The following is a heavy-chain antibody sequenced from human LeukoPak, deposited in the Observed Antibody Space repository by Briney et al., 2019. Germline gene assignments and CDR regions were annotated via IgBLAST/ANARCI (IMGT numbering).Heavy chain of an antibody. V-gene: IGHV1-69*05. Sequence: ASVKVSCKASGGTFSSYAISWVRQAPGQGLEWMGGIIPIFGTANYAQKFQGRVTITTDESTSTAYMELSSLRSEDTAVYYCARGGLSSGWYLAWSAPGGQGTLVTVSS. CDR2: IIPIFGTA. D-gene: IGHD6-19*01. CDR1: GGTFSSYA. CDR3: ARGGLSSGWYLAWSAP. J-gene: IGHJ5*02.